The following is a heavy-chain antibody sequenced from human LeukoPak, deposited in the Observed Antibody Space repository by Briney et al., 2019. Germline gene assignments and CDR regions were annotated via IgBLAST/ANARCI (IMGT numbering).Heavy chain of an antibody. V-gene: IGHV3-30-3*01. CDR1: GFTFSTYA. CDR3: ARDPYDSSGYYFDY. CDR2: MSYDGSNK. J-gene: IGHJ4*02. Sequence: PGGSLRLSCAASGFTFSTYAIHWVRQAPGKGLEWVAIMSYDGSNKYYADSVKGRFTISRDNSKNTLYLQMNSLRAEDTAVYYCARDPYDSSGYYFDYWGQGTLVTVSS. D-gene: IGHD3-22*01.